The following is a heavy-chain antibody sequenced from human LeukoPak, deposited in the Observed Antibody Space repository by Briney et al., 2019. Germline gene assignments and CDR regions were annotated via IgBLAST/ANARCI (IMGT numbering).Heavy chain of an antibody. CDR1: GYTFTSYG. J-gene: IGHJ4*02. Sequence: ASVKVSCKASGYTFTSYGISWVRQAPGQGLEWMGWISAYNGNTNYAQKLQGRVTMTTDTSTSTAYMELRSLRSEDTAVYYCAREQHLVQPFDYWGQGTLVTVSS. CDR2: ISAYNGNT. CDR3: AREQHLVQPFDY. D-gene: IGHD6-13*01. V-gene: IGHV1-18*01.